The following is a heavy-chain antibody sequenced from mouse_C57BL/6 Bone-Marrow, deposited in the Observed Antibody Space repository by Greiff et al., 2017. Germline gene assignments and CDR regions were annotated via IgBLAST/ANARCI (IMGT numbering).Heavy chain of an antibody. V-gene: IGHV1-39*01. J-gene: IGHJ4*01. CDR3: ARKGGYYVGYYAMDY. Sequence: EVKLQESGPELVKPGASVKISCKASGYSFTDYNMNWVKQSNGKSLEWIGVITPNYGTTSSNQKFKGKATLTVDQSSSTAYMQINSLTAEDAAVYYCARKGGYYVGYYAMDYWGQGTSVTVSS. D-gene: IGHD2-3*01. CDR1: GYSFTDYN. CDR2: ITPNYGTT.